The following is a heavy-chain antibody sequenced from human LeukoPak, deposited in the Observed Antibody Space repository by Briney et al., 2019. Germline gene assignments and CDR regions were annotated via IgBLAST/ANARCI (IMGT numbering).Heavy chain of an antibody. V-gene: IGHV1-2*06. CDR1: GYTFTGYY. CDR3: ARDGTGYCSGSSCYSGASFDY. CDR2: INPNSGGT. D-gene: IGHD2-15*01. Sequence: ASVKVSCKASGYTFTGYYMHWVRQAPGQGLEWMGRINPNSGGTNYAQKFQGRVTMTRDTSISTAYMELSRLRSDDTAVYYCARDGTGYCSGSSCYSGASFDYWGQGTLVTVSS. J-gene: IGHJ4*02.